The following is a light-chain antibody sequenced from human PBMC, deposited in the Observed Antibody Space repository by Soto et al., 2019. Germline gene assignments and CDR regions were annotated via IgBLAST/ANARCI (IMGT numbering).Light chain of an antibody. CDR1: SSDVGGYNY. Sequence: QSAPTQPPSASGSPGQSVTFSCTGTSSDVGGYNYVSWYQQSPGKAPKLMIYEVYKRPSGVPDRFSGSKSANTASLTAAGLQPEDEADYYCSAYAGSSTWVFGGGTKLTVL. V-gene: IGLV2-8*01. CDR3: SAYAGSSTWV. CDR2: EVY. J-gene: IGLJ2*01.